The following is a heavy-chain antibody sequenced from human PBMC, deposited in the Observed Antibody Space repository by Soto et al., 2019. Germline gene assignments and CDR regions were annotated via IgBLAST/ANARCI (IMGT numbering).Heavy chain of an antibody. J-gene: IGHJ5*02. V-gene: IGHV1-3*01. CDR3: ARGPTSRGIVLMVYYLSWRLDP. D-gene: IGHD2-8*01. CDR2: INAGNGNT. Sequence: ASVKVSCKASGYTFTSYAMHWVRQAPGQRLEWMGWINAGNGNTKYSQKFQGRVTITRDTSASTAYMELSSLRSEDTAVYYCARGPTSRGIVLMVYYLSWRLDPWGQGTLVTVSS. CDR1: GYTFTSYA.